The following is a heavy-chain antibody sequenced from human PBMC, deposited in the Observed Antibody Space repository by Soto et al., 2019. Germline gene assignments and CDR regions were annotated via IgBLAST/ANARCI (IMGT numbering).Heavy chain of an antibody. CDR1: GFTFSSYA. J-gene: IGHJ4*02. Sequence: GGSLRLSCAASGFTFSSYAMSWIRQAPGKGLEWVSAISSSGSNTYYADSVKGRFSISRDNSKNTVYLEMKNLRAEDTAVYYCAKERLARGIDYWGQGTLVTVAS. V-gene: IGHV3-23*01. D-gene: IGHD3-10*01. CDR2: ISSSGSNT. CDR3: AKERLARGIDY.